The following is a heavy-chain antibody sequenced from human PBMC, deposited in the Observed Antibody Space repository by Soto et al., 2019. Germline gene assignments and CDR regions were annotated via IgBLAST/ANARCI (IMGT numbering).Heavy chain of an antibody. CDR1: GFTFSSYS. V-gene: IGHV3-48*02. CDR2: ISSSSSTI. CDR3: ASVQQYSYGLNWFDP. D-gene: IGHD5-18*01. J-gene: IGHJ5*02. Sequence: EVQLVESGGGLVQRGGSLRLSCAASGFTFSSYSMNWVRQAPGKGLEWVSYISSSSSTIYYADSVKGRFTISRDNAKNSLYLQMNSLRDEDTAVYYCASVQQYSYGLNWFDPWGQGTLVTVSS.